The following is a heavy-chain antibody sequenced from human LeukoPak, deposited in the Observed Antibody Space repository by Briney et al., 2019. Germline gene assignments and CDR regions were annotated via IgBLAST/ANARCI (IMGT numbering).Heavy chain of an antibody. Sequence: GGSLRLSRAASGFTFSGSAMHWVRQASGKGLEWVGRIRSKANSYATAYAASVKGRFTISRDDSKNTAYLQMNSLKTEDTAVYYCTRPAGDRDYWGQGTLVTVSS. D-gene: IGHD3-16*01. CDR3: TRPAGDRDY. V-gene: IGHV3-73*01. J-gene: IGHJ4*02. CDR1: GFTFSGSA. CDR2: IRSKANSYAT.